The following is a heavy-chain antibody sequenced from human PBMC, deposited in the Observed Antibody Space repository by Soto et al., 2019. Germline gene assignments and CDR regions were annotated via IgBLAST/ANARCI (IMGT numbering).Heavy chain of an antibody. CDR3: AKRAIYSDFWSGYPEYYFAY. D-gene: IGHD3-3*01. CDR2: ISGSGGST. V-gene: IGHV3-23*01. J-gene: IGHJ4*02. Sequence: EVQLLESGGGLVQPGGSLRLSCAASGFTFSSYAMSWVRQAPGKGLEWVSAISGSGGSTYYADSVKGRFTISRDNSKNTLYLQMNSLRAEDTAVYYCAKRAIYSDFWSGYPEYYFAYWGQGTLVTVSS. CDR1: GFTFSSYA.